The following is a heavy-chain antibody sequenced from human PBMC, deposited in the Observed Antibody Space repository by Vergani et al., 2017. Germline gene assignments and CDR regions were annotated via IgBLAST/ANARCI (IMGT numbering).Heavy chain of an antibody. CDR2: IHYNDHT. CDR3: SSDTHSGQRADR. V-gene: IGHV4-59*11. CDR1: FDSIRNLY. J-gene: IGHJ5*02. D-gene: IGHD6-19*01. Sequence: QVQLQESGPGLVKSSETLSLTCSVSFDSIRNLYCNWIRQPPGKGLEWIGSIHYNDHTNYNPSLMSRGTISVDTSNNQFSLTLTSVTAADTSVYYCSSDTHSGQRADRWGQGILVTVTS.